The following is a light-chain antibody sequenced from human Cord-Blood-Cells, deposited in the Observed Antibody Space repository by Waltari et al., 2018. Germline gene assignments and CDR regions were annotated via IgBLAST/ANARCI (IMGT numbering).Light chain of an antibody. CDR1: SSNIGSNT. V-gene: IGLV1-44*01. CDR3: AAWDDSLNGWV. Sequence: QSVLTQPPSASGTPGQRVTISCSGSSSNIGSNTVNWYQQLPGTAPKLLIYSNNPRPSGVPYRFSCYKSGTSASLAISGLQSEDEADYYCAAWDDSLNGWVFGGGTKLTVL. J-gene: IGLJ3*02. CDR2: SNN.